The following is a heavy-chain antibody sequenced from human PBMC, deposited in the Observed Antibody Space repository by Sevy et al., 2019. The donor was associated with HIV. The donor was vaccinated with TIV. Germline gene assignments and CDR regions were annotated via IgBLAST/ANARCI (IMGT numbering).Heavy chain of an antibody. CDR3: AKDLPDYDILTGYPGAFDY. V-gene: IGHV3-9*01. CDR1: GFTFDDYV. Sequence: GGSLRLSCAASGFTFDDYVMHWVRQAPGKGLEWVSGISWNSGSIGYADSVTGRFTISRDNAKNSLYLQMNSLRAEATALYYCAKDLPDYDILTGYPGAFDYWGQGTLVTVSS. J-gene: IGHJ4*02. CDR2: ISWNSGSI. D-gene: IGHD3-9*01.